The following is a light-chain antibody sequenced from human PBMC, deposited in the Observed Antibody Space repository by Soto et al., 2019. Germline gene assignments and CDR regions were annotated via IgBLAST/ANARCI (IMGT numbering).Light chain of an antibody. CDR2: GAS. CDR3: QQYGSSPRYT. V-gene: IGKV3-20*01. J-gene: IGKJ2*01. Sequence: EIVLTQSPGTLSLSPGERATLSCRASQSVNSNYLAWYQRKPGQAPRILIYGASSRATGIPDRFSGSGSGTDFTLTISRLEPEDLAVYYCQQYGSSPRYTFGQGTKLEIK. CDR1: QSVNSNY.